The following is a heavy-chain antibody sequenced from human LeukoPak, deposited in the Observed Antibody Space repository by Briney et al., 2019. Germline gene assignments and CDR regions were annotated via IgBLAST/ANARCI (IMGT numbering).Heavy chain of an antibody. CDR2: ISGSGGST. CDR1: GFTFSSYW. Sequence: PGGSLRLSCAASGFTFSSYWMSWVRQAPGKGLEWVSAISGSGGSTYYADSVKGRFTISRDNSKNTLYLQMNSLRAEDTAVYYCAKVLPDYGDYVDYAVRYYFDYWGQGTLVTVSS. CDR3: AKVLPDYGDYVDYAVRYYFDY. J-gene: IGHJ4*02. V-gene: IGHV3-23*01. D-gene: IGHD4-17*01.